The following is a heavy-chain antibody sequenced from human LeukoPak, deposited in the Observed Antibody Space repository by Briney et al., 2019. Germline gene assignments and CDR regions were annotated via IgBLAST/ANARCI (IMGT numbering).Heavy chain of an antibody. D-gene: IGHD3-22*01. J-gene: IGHJ4*02. Sequence: SETLSLTCTVSGGSISSYYWSWIRQPAGKGLEWIGRIYTSGSTNYNPSLKSRVTMSVDTPKNQFSLKLSSVTAADTAVYYCASTLYYYDSSGYSLIDYWGQGTLVTVSS. CDR2: IYTSGST. CDR3: ASTLYYYDSSGYSLIDY. V-gene: IGHV4-4*07. CDR1: GGSISSYY.